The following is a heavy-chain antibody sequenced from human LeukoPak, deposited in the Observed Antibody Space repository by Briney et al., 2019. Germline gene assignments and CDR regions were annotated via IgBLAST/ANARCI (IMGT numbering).Heavy chain of an antibody. Sequence: ASVKVSCKASGYTFTSYDINWVRQATGQGLEWMGWMNPNSGNTGYAQEFQGRVTMTRNTSISTAYMELSSLRSEDTAVYYCARVLDRVRHDWGQGTLVTVSS. CDR3: ARVLDRVRHD. CDR2: MNPNSGNT. V-gene: IGHV1-8*01. CDR1: GYTFTSYD. D-gene: IGHD1-1*01. J-gene: IGHJ4*02.